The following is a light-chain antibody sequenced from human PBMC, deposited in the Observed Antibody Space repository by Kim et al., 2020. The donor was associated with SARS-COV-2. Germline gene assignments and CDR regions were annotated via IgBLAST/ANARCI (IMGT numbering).Light chain of an antibody. CDR1: VLAKKY. Sequence: SVSPGQTARITCSGDVLAKKYARWFQQKPGQAPVLVIYKDRDRPSGIPERFSGSSSGTTVTLTISGAQVEDEADYYCYSAADNRGVFGGGTQLNVL. J-gene: IGLJ3*02. V-gene: IGLV3-27*01. CDR2: KDR. CDR3: YSAADNRGV.